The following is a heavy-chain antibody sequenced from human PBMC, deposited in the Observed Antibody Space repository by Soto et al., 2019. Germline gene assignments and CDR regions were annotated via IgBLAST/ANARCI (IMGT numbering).Heavy chain of an antibody. V-gene: IGHV4-61*01. D-gene: IGHD3-22*01. CDR2: IYYSGST. CDR3: ARGQDDSSGYHDAFDI. Sequence: PWETLSLTCSFSVVSISSGYYYCSWIRQPPWKGLEWIGYIYYSGSTNYNPSLKSRVTISVDTSKNQFSLKLGSVTAADTAVYYCARGQDDSSGYHDAFDIWGQGTMVTVSS. CDR1: VVSISSGYYY. J-gene: IGHJ3*02.